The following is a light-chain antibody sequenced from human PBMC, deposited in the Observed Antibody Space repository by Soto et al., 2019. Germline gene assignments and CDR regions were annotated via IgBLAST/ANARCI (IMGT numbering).Light chain of an antibody. J-gene: IGLJ1*01. Sequence: QSALTQPASVSGSPGQSITISCTGTSSDVGGYNYVSWYQHHPGKAPKLMIYDVSNRPSGLSNRFSGSKSGNTASLTISRLQPEDEADYYCSSYTTSNTRQIVFGTGTKLTVL. CDR3: SSYTTSNTRQIV. CDR2: DVS. V-gene: IGLV2-14*03. CDR1: SSDVGGYNY.